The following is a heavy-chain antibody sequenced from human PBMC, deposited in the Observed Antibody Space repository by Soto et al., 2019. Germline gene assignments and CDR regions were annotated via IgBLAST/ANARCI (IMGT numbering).Heavy chain of an antibody. J-gene: IGHJ4*02. CDR1: GFSLTISGEG. Sequence: QITLKESGPTLVKPTQTLTLTCTFSGFSLTISGEGVGWIRQPPGKALEWLALIYWSGEKHYSPSLKNRLTTTMDTSKAHVVLTLTNMDPVDTATYYFARLVYRAGGRIFDSSGQGSLVTVS. CDR2: IYWSGEK. V-gene: IGHV2-5*01. CDR3: ARLVYRAGGRIFDS. D-gene: IGHD3-16*01.